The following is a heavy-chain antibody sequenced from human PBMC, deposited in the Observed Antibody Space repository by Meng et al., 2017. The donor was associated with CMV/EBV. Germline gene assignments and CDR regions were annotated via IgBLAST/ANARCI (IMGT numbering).Heavy chain of an antibody. CDR2: ISYDGSNK. J-gene: IGHJ6*02. V-gene: IGHV3-30-3*01. D-gene: IGHD2-2*01. CDR1: GFTFSSYA. Sequence: GGSLRLSCAASGFTFSSYAMHWVRQAPGKGLEWVAVISYDGSNKYYADSVKGRFTISRDNSKNTLYLQMNSLRAEDTAVYYCARDLKVVLIVYYYYGMDVWGQGTTVTVSS. CDR3: ARDLKVVLIVYYYYGMDV.